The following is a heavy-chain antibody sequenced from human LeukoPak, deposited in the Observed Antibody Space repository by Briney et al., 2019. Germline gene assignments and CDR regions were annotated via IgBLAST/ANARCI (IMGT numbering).Heavy chain of an antibody. J-gene: IGHJ6*03. CDR3: AKYCSSTSCPYYYYMDV. CDR2: ISGSGGST. V-gene: IGHV3-23*01. D-gene: IGHD2-2*01. Sequence: GGSLRLSCAASGFTFSSYAMSWVRQAPGNGLEWVSAISGSGGSTYYADSVKGRFTISRDNSKNTLYLQMNSLRAEDTAVYYCAKYCSSTSCPYYYYMDVWGKGTTVTVSS. CDR1: GFTFSSYA.